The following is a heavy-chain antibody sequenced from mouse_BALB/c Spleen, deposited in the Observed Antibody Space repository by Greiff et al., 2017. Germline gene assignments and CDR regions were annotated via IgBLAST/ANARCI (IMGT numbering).Heavy chain of an antibody. V-gene: IGHV1S81*02. D-gene: IGHD2-14*01. J-gene: IGHJ3*01. CDR3: ARRNYRYDEAFAY. Sequence: QVQLQQPGAELVKPGASVKLSCKASGYTFTSYWMHWVKQRPGQGLEWIGEINPSNGRTNYNEKFKSKATLTVDKSSSTAYMQLSSLTSEDAAVYYCARRNYRYDEAFAYWGQGTLVTVSA. CDR2: INPSNGRT. CDR1: GYTFTSYW.